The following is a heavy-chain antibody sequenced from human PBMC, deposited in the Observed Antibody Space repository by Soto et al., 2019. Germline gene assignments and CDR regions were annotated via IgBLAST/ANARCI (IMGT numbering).Heavy chain of an antibody. D-gene: IGHD2-21*02. CDR3: ARASTVATPCPDY. CDR2: INHSGST. V-gene: IGHV4-34*01. J-gene: IGHJ4*02. Sequence: SETLSLTCAVYGGSFSVYYWSWLRQPPGKGLEWIGEINHSGSTNYSPSLKSRVTISVDTSENQFSLKLSSVTAAETAVYYCARASTVATPCPDYWGQGTLVTVSS. CDR1: GGSFSVYY.